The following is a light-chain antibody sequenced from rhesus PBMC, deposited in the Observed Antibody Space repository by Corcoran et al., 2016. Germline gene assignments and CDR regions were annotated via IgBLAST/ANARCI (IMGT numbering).Light chain of an antibody. Sequence: DIQMTQSPSSLSASVGDRVTITCQASQGIDNNLAWYQQKPGKVPKLLIDAASTLQNGAPSRFSGSGSWTAFTLTISILQPEDFSTYYCQHGYFLPLTFGGETKVGIK. J-gene: IGKJ4*01. CDR2: AAS. V-gene: IGKV1S17*01. CDR3: QHGYFLPLT. CDR1: QGIDNN.